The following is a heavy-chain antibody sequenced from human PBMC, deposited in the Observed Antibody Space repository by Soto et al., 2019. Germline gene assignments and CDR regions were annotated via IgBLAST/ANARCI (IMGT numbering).Heavy chain of an antibody. CDR1: GGTFSSYA. CDR2: IIPIFGTA. V-gene: IGHV1-69*06. Sequence: QVQLVQSGAEVKKPGSSVKVSCKASGGTFSSYAISWVRQAPGQGLEWMGGIIPIFGTANYAQKFQGRVTITADKSTSTAYMELSSLRSEDTAVYYCARGSDMITFGGVILKNAFDIWGQGTMVTVSS. CDR3: ARGSDMITFGGVILKNAFDI. J-gene: IGHJ3*02. D-gene: IGHD3-16*01.